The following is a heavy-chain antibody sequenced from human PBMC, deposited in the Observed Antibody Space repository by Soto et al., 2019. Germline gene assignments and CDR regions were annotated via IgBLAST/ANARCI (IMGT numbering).Heavy chain of an antibody. D-gene: IGHD6-19*01. CDR3: ARDLPPYSSGWSRGAFDY. Sequence: GGSLRLSCAASGFTFSSYSMNWVRQAPGQGLEWVSSISSSSSYIYYADSVKGRFTISRDNAKNSLYLQMNSLRAEDTAVYYCARDLPPYSSGWSRGAFDYWGQGTLVTVSS. CDR2: ISSSSSYI. V-gene: IGHV3-21*01. CDR1: GFTFSSYS. J-gene: IGHJ4*02.